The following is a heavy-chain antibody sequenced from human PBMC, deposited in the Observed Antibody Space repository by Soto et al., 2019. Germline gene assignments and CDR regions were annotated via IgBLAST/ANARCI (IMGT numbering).Heavy chain of an antibody. CDR3: ARDEPAGSCSGGCCKYYYGIDV. V-gene: IGHV1-69*01. Sequence: QVQLVQSGAEVKKPGSSVRVSCQASGATFSTYAISWLRQAPGQGLEWLGGIIPIFGTTNYAQKFQGRVTITADEITSTAYMELSGLRSEDTAMYYCARDEPAGSCSGGCCKYYYGIDVWGQGTTVTVSS. D-gene: IGHD2-15*01. J-gene: IGHJ6*02. CDR2: IIPIFGTT. CDR1: GATFSTYA.